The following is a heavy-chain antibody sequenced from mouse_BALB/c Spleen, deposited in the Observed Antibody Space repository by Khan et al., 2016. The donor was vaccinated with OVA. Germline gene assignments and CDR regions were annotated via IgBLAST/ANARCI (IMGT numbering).Heavy chain of an antibody. Sequence: EVQLQESGPGLVKPSQTLSLTCTVTGYSITSGYGWNWNRQFPGNKLGWRGYISYSGNTKYNPSLKSRISITRDTSKNQFFLQLNSVTTEDTATYYCARTARIKYWGQGTTLTVSS. CDR3: ARTARIKY. J-gene: IGHJ2*01. CDR2: ISYSGNT. V-gene: IGHV3-1*02. D-gene: IGHD1-2*01. CDR1: GYSITSGYG.